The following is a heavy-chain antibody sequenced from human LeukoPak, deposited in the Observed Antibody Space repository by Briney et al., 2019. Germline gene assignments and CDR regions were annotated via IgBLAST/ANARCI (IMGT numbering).Heavy chain of an antibody. CDR1: GYTFTGYY. J-gene: IGHJ2*01. V-gene: IGHV1-2*02. D-gene: IGHD4-23*01. CDR2: INPNSGGT. CDR3: ARVTLDYGGNSDSRNWYFDL. Sequence: GASVKVSCKASGYTFTGYYMHWVRQAPGQGLEWMGWINPNSGGTNYAQKFQGRVTMTRDTSISTAYMELSRLRSEDTAVYYCARVTLDYGGNSDSRNWYFDLWGRGTLVTVSS.